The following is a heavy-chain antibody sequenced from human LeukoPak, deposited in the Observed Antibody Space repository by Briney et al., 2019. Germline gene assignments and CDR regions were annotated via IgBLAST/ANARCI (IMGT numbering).Heavy chain of an antibody. J-gene: IGHJ1*01. D-gene: IGHD6-19*01. CDR3: AAAGWQEYFQR. CDR1: GGSISSSNW. V-gene: IGHV4-4*02. Sequence: SETLSLTCAVSGGSISSSNWWSWVRQPPGKGLEWIGEIYHSGSTNYNPSLKSRVTISVDKSKNQFSLKLSSVTAADTAVYYCAAAGWQEYFQRWGQGTLVTVSP. CDR2: IYHSGST.